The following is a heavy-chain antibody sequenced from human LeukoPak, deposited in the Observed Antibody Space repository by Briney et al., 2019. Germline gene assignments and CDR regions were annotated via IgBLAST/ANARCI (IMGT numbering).Heavy chain of an antibody. CDR3: ASSSYGYVDY. V-gene: IGHV4-34*01. D-gene: IGHD5-18*01. Sequence: SETLSLTCAVYGGSFSGYYWSWIRQPPGKGLEWIGEINHSGSTNYNPSLKSRVTISVDTSKNQFSLELSSVTAADTAVYYCASSSYGYVDYWGQGTLVTVSS. J-gene: IGHJ4*02. CDR1: GGSFSGYY. CDR2: INHSGST.